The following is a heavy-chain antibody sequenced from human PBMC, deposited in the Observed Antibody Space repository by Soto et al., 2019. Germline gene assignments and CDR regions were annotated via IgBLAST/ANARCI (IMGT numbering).Heavy chain of an antibody. CDR1: GYSFTSYW. V-gene: IGHV5-10-1*01. Sequence: GASLKISCKGSGYSFTSYWSSWVRQMPGKGLEWMGRIDPSDSYTNFSPSFQGHVTISADKSISTAYLQWSSLKASDTAMYYCARHPYCSGGSCYPQSRMDVWGQGTTVTVSS. J-gene: IGHJ6*02. CDR3: ARHPYCSGGSCYPQSRMDV. CDR2: IDPSDSYT. D-gene: IGHD2-15*01.